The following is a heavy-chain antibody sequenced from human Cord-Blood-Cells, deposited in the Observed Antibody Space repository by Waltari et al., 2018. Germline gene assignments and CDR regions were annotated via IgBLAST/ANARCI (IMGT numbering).Heavy chain of an antibody. CDR2: IYYSGST. CDR1: GGSISSYY. J-gene: IGHJ4*02. Sequence: QVQLQESGPGLVKPSETLSLTCTVSGGSISSYYWSWLRQPPGKGLEWIGYIYYSGSTNYNPSLKSRVTISVDTSKNQFSLKLSSVTAADTAVYYCARGAPAIAARFDYWGQGTLVTVSS. CDR3: ARGAPAIAARFDY. D-gene: IGHD6-6*01. V-gene: IGHV4-59*01.